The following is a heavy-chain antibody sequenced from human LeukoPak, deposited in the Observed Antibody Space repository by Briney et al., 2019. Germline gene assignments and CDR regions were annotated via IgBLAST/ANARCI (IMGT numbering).Heavy chain of an antibody. Sequence: GGSLRLSCAASGFTFSSYSMNWVRQAPGEGLEWVSSISSSSSYIYYADSVKGRFTISRDNAKNSLYLQMNSLRAEDTAVYYCARLSFTGTADYWGQGTLVTVSS. D-gene: IGHD2-8*02. V-gene: IGHV3-21*01. CDR3: ARLSFTGTADY. CDR1: GFTFSSYS. CDR2: ISSSSSYI. J-gene: IGHJ4*02.